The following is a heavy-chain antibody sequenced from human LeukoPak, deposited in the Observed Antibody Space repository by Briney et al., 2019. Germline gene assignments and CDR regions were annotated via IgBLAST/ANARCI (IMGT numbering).Heavy chain of an antibody. CDR2: IYYSGST. CDR1: GGSISSSSYY. J-gene: IGHJ4*02. V-gene: IGHV4-39*01. D-gene: IGHD6-19*01. Sequence: PSETLSLTCTVSGGSISSSSYYWGWIRQPPGKGLEWIGSIYYSGSTYYNPSLRSRVTISVDTSKNQFSLKLSSVTAADTAVYYCARYGAVAGSDYWGQGTLVTVSS. CDR3: ARYGAVAGSDY.